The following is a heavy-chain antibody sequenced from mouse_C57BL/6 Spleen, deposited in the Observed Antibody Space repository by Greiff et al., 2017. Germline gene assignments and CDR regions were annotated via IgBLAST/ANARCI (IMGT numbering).Heavy chain of an antibody. J-gene: IGHJ3*01. CDR1: GYTFTSYW. V-gene: IGHV1-50*01. CDR2: IDPSDSYT. Sequence: VQLQQPGAELVKPGASVKLSCKASGYTFTSYWMQWVKQRPGQGLEWIGEIDPSDSYTNYNQKFKGKATLTVDTSSSTAYMQLSSLTSEDSAVYYCARKSLAWCAYWGEETLGTVSA. CDR3: ARKSLAWCAY.